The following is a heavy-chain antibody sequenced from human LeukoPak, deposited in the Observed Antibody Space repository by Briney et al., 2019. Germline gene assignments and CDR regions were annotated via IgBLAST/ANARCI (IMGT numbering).Heavy chain of an antibody. D-gene: IGHD6-19*01. J-gene: IGHJ4*02. CDR1: GGSISSGDYY. Sequence: SETLSLTCTVSGGSISSGDYYWSWIRQPPGKGLEWIGYIYYSGSTYYNPSLKSRVTISVDTSKNQFSLKLSSVTAADTAVYYCARETAVAGTYYFDYWGQGTLVTVSS. CDR3: ARETAVAGTYYFDY. V-gene: IGHV4-30-4*01. CDR2: IYYSGST.